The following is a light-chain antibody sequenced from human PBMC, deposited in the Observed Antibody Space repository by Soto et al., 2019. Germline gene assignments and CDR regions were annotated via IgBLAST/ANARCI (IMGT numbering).Light chain of an antibody. V-gene: IGKV3-11*01. CDR1: QSVSSD. CDR3: HQRSNWPPDT. CDR2: GAS. Sequence: IVMTQSPATLSLSPGERATLPCRASQSVSSDLAWYQQVPGQAPRLLIYGASTRATGVPARFSGSGSGTDFTLTISSLEPEDFAVYYCHQRSNWPPDTFGQGTRLEIK. J-gene: IGKJ5*01.